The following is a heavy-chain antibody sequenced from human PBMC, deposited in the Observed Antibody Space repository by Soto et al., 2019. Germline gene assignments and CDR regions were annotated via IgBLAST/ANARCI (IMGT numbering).Heavy chain of an antibody. CDR1: GFTFKNYV. V-gene: IGHV3-9*01. CDR3: VKYGSFLLPFFDH. Sequence: EVQLGESGGGLVQPGRSLRLSCTASGFTFKNYVMSWVRQVPGKGLEWVAGINWDGGKIGYADSVKGRFTISRDNAKSSLDLQMDSLRPEDKALYHCVKYGSFLLPFFDHWGQGTLVTVSS. CDR2: INWDGGKI. D-gene: IGHD1-1*01. J-gene: IGHJ4*02.